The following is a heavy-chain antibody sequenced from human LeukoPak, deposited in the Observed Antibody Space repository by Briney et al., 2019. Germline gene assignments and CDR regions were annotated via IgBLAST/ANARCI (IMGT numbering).Heavy chain of an antibody. CDR3: ARERIPSSSWSSPGYFDY. CDR2: ISSSGSTI. V-gene: IGHV3-48*03. D-gene: IGHD6-13*01. Sequence: GSLRLSCAASGFTFSSYEMNWVRQAPGKGLEWVSYISSSGSTIYYADSVKGRFTISRDNAKNSLYLQMNSLRAEDTAVYYCARERIPSSSWSSPGYFDYWGQGTLVTVSS. CDR1: GFTFSSYE. J-gene: IGHJ4*02.